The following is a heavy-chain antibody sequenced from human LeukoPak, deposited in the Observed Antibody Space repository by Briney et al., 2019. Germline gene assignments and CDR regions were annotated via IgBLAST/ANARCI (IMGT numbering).Heavy chain of an antibody. CDR3: ARDLPTGYGSKAY. Sequence: ASVKVSCTSSGNTLSNNYMHWVRQAPGQGLEWMGVINLSSGTTIFAQNFQGRVTMTRDTSTGTVFMELSSLRSDDTAVYYCARDLPTGYGSKAYWGQGTLVTVSS. CDR2: INLSSGTT. J-gene: IGHJ4*02. V-gene: IGHV1-46*01. D-gene: IGHD3-10*01. CDR1: GNTLSNNY.